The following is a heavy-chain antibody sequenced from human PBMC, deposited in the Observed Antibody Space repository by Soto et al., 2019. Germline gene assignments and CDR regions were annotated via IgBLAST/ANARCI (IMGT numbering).Heavy chain of an antibody. CDR2: MNPNSGNT. Sequence: ASVKVSCKASGYTFTSYDINWVRQATGQGLEWMGWMNPNSGNTGYAQKFQGRVTMTRNTSISTAYMELSSLRSEDTAVYYCARGNPIFGVVMYYYMDVSGKVTTVSVS. CDR3: ARGNPIFGVVMYYYMDV. D-gene: IGHD3-3*01. CDR1: GYTFTSYD. J-gene: IGHJ6*03. V-gene: IGHV1-8*01.